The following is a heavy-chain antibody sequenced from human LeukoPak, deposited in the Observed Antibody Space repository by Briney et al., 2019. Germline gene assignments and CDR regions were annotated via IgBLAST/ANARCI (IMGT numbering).Heavy chain of an antibody. V-gene: IGHV3-21*01. D-gene: IGHD3-10*01. J-gene: IGHJ4*02. Sequence: PGGSLRLSCAASGFTFSSYSKNWVRQAPGKGLEWVSSISSSSSYIYYADSVKGRFTISRDNAKNSLYLQMNSLRAEDTAVYYCARAGVRGVTPPYWGQGTLVTVSS. CDR1: GFTFSSYS. CDR2: ISSSSSYI. CDR3: ARAGVRGVTPPY.